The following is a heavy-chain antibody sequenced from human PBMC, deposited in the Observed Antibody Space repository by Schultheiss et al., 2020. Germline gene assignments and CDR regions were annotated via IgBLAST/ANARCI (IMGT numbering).Heavy chain of an antibody. CDR1: GFTFSSYA. Sequence: GGSLRLSCAASGFTFSSYAMSWVRQAPGKGLEWVSAISGSGGSTYYADSVKGRFTISRDNPKHSLFLQMNSLRAEDTAVYYCAKLVWGSGYYYWGQGTLVTVAS. V-gene: IGHV3-23*01. CDR2: ISGSGGST. D-gene: IGHD3-22*01. CDR3: AKLVWGSGYYY. J-gene: IGHJ4*02.